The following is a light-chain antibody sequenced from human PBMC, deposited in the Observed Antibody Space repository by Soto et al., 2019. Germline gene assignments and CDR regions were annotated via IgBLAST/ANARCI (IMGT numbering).Light chain of an antibody. V-gene: IGKV1-39*01. CDR3: QQSYITRT. CDR2: AAS. J-gene: IGKJ3*01. Sequence: DIQMTQTPSSLSASVGDRVTITCRAIQSISSYLNWYHQKPGKAPKLLIDAASSLQSGVPSRFSGSGSGTDFTRTSSSLQPEDFATYYCQQSYITRTFGHGTKVDIK. CDR1: QSISSY.